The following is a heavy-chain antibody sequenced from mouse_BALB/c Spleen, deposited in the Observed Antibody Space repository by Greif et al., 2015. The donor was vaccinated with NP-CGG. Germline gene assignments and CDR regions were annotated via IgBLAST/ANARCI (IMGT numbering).Heavy chain of an antibody. CDR1: GFTFSDYY. CDR3: AREDGNSYFDY. V-gene: IGHV5-4*02. Sequence: EVKLVESGGGLVKPGGSLKLSCAASGFTFSDYYMYWVRQTPEKRLEWVATISDGGSYTYYPDSVKGQFTISRDNAKNNLYLQMSSLKSEDTAMYYCAREDGNSYFDYWGQGTTLTVSS. CDR2: ISDGGSYT. J-gene: IGHJ2*01. D-gene: IGHD2-1*01.